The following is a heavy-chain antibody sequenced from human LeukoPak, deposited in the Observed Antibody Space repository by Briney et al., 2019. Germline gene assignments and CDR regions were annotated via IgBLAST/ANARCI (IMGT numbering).Heavy chain of an antibody. CDR3: ARGRNTRVRGAIGAETRYYYSYYMDV. D-gene: IGHD3-10*01. CDR1: GGSFSGYY. J-gene: IGHJ6*03. Sequence: SETLSLTCDVYGGSFSGYYWSWIRQPPEKGLEWIGEINHSGSTNYNPSLKSRVTISVDTSKNQFSLKLSSVTAAETAIYYNARGRNTRVRGAIGAETRYYYSYYMDVWGRGTTVTVSS. CDR2: INHSGST. V-gene: IGHV4-34*01.